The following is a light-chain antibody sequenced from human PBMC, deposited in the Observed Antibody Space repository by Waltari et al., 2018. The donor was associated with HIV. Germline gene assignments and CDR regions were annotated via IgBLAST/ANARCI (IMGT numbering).Light chain of an antibody. V-gene: IGKV3-20*01. CDR3: HQYGSSPWT. CDR1: QSVTSNS. CDR2: GAS. J-gene: IGKJ1*01. Sequence: EIVLTQSPGTLSLSPGERATLSCRAGQSVTSNSLAWFQQKPGQAPSPLIYGASSRATGTPDRFSAGGSGTDFTLTISGLEPEDFAVYFCHQYGSSPWTFGQGAKVEIK.